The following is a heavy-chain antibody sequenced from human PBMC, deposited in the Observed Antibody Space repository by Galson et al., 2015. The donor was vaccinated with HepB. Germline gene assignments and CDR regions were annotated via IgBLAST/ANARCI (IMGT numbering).Heavy chain of an antibody. CDR3: AKDSTWAEPADYGDLKFDY. D-gene: IGHD4-17*01. CDR2: ISGFSGTST. CDR1: GFTFSNSA. J-gene: IGHJ4*02. Sequence: SLRLSCAASGFTFSNSAMSWVRQAPGKGLEWVSTISGFSGTSTYYADSVKGRFTVSRDSSSNTLHLQMRSLRADDPAVYYCAKDSTWAEPADYGDLKFDYWGQGILVTVSS. V-gene: IGHV3-23*01.